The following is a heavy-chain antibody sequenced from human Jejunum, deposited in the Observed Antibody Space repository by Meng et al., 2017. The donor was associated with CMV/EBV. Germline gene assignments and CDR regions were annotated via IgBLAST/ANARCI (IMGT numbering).Heavy chain of an antibody. Sequence: GFPFVAYAMPWVRHASGEGPEWVSGITWNSGYIVYAASVKGRITISRDNAKDSLFLQMDSLRAEGTALYYCARGGYPVDYYGMDVWGQGTTVTVSS. CDR3: ARGGYPVDYYGMDV. CDR2: ITWNSGYI. CDR1: GFPFVAYA. D-gene: IGHD3-16*02. V-gene: IGHV3-9*01. J-gene: IGHJ6*02.